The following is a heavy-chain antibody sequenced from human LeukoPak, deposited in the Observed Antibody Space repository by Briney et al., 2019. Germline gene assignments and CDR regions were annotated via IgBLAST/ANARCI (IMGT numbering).Heavy chain of an antibody. CDR1: GYTFTSYG. J-gene: IGHJ6*02. CDR2: ISAYNGNT. V-gene: IGHV1-18*01. Sequence: GASVKVSCKASGYTFTSYGISWVRQAPGQGLEWMGWISAYNGNTNYAQKLQGRVTMTTDTSTSTAYMELRSLRSDDTAVYYCARVVVPAAIPILVDYYYDMDVWGQGTTVTVSS. CDR3: ARVVVPAAIPILVDYYYDMDV. D-gene: IGHD2-2*02.